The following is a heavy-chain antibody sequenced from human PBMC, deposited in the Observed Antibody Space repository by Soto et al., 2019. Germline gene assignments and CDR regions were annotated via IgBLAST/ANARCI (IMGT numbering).Heavy chain of an antibody. D-gene: IGHD3-10*01. CDR1: GSTFTTFSSYW. CDR2: INGDGSRA. V-gene: IGHV3-74*01. J-gene: IGHJ4*02. CDR3: ATSGVDSLFYFDC. Sequence: EVQLVQSGGGLVQPGGSLRLSCAASGSTFTTFSSYWMHWVRQTPGQGLVWVSRINGDGSRATYADSVKGRFTISRDNAQNTLYLQMDSLRAEDTAMYYCATSGVDSLFYFDCWGQGTPVTVSS.